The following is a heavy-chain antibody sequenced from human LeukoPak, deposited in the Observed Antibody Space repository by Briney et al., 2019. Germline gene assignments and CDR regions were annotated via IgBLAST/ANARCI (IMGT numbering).Heavy chain of an antibody. V-gene: IGHV1-2*02. Sequence: GASVKVSCKASGYTYTGYYLHWVRQAPGQGLEWMGWINPSNGGINLAQNFQGRVTMSRDTSITTVYMELSRLRSDDTAVYFCARVLHDRSALGFFYYYMDVWGKGTTVIVSS. CDR3: ARVLHDRSALGFFYYYMDV. J-gene: IGHJ6*03. CDR1: GYTYTGYY. CDR2: INPSNGGI. D-gene: IGHD3-22*01.